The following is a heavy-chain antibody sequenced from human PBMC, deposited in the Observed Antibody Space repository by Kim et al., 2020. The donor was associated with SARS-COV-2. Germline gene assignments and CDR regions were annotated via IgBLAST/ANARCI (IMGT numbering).Heavy chain of an antibody. CDR2: ISESGRTI. V-gene: IGHV3-23*01. CDR3: VKMTLAN. Sequence: GGSLRLSCEASGFKMSDYVMTWVRQAPGKGLEWVSTISESGRTIFYADSVKGRFTISRDNSKNMLYLQVDHLRVEDTAVYYCVKMTLANWGQGTLVTVSS. CDR1: GFKMSDYV. D-gene: IGHD2-21*02. J-gene: IGHJ4*02.